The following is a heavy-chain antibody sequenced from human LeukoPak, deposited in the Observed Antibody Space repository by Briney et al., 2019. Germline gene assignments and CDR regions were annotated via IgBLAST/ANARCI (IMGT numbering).Heavy chain of an antibody. Sequence: SQTPCLTCAVSGGSISSGGYSWSWIRQPPGKGLEWIGYIYHSGSTYYNPSLKSRVTISVDRSKNQFSLKLSSVTAADTAVYYCARAILRYSYGYDYYYYGMDVWGQGTTVTVSS. CDR2: IYHSGST. V-gene: IGHV4-30-2*01. CDR3: ARAILRYSYGYDYYYYGMDV. J-gene: IGHJ6*02. CDR1: GGSISSGGYS. D-gene: IGHD5-18*01.